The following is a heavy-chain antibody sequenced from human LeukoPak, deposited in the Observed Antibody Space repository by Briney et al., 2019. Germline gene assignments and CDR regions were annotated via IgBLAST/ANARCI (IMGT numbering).Heavy chain of an antibody. D-gene: IGHD1-26*01. CDR1: GYTFTSYG. CDR2: ISAYNGNT. CDR3: ARDLLPYSGSYYRWGY. J-gene: IGHJ4*02. V-gene: IGHV1-18*01. Sequence: ASVKVSCKASGYTFTSYGISWVRQAPGQGLEWMGWISAYNGNTTYAQKLQGRVTMTTDTSTSTAYRELRSLRSDDTAVYYCARDLLPYSGSYYRWGYWGQGTLVTVSS.